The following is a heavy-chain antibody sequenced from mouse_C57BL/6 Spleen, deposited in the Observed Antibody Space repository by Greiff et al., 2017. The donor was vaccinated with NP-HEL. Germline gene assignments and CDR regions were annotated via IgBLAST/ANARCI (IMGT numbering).Heavy chain of an antibody. CDR3: ARGDALYAMDY. V-gene: IGHV14-3*01. J-gene: IGHJ4*01. Sequence: VQLQQSGAELVRPGASVKMSCKASGYTFTSYNMHWVKQRPEQGLEWIGRIDPANGNTKYAPKFQGKATITADTSSNTAYLQLSSLTSEDTAIYYCARGDALYAMDYWGQGTSVTVSS. CDR1: GYTFTSYN. CDR2: IDPANGNT.